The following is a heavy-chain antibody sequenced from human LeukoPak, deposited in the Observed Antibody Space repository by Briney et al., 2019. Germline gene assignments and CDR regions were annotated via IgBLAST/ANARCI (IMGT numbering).Heavy chain of an antibody. CDR1: GYTFTSYY. V-gene: IGHV1-46*01. CDR3: ARDGEAGAYYYYGMDV. J-gene: IGHJ6*02. CDR2: INPSGGST. Sequence: VASVKVSCKASGYTFTSYYMHWVRQAPGQGLEWMGIINPSGGSTSYAQKFQGRVTMTRDTSTSTVYMELSSLRSEDTAVYYCARDGEAGAYYYYGMDVWGQGTTVTVSS. D-gene: IGHD2-21*01.